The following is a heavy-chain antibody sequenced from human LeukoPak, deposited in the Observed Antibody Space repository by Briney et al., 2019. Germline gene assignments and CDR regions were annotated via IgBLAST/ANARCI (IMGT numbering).Heavy chain of an antibody. V-gene: IGHV4-31*03. CDR2: IYYSGST. CDR1: GGSISSGGYY. Sequence: MSSETLSLTCTVSGGSISSGGYYWSWIRQHPGKGLEWIGYIYYSGSTYYNPSLKSRVTISVDTSKNQFSLKLSSVTAADTAVYYCASYYSSSSSFDYWGQGTLVTVSS. D-gene: IGHD6-6*01. CDR3: ASYYSSSSSFDY. J-gene: IGHJ4*02.